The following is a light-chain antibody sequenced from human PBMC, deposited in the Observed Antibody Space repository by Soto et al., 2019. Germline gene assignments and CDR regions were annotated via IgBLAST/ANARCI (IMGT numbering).Light chain of an antibody. CDR1: SSDVGSYNL. CDR2: EVS. J-gene: IGLJ2*01. CDR3: CSYAGSSTFHVV. V-gene: IGLV2-23*02. Sequence: QSALTQPASVSGSPGQWITISCTGTSSDVGSYNLVSWYQQHPGKAPKLMIYEVSKRPSGVSNRFSGSKSGNTASLTISGLQAEDEADYYCCSYAGSSTFHVVFGGGTKLTVL.